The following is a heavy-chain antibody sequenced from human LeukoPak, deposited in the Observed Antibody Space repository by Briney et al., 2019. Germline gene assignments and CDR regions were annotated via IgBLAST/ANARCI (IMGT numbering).Heavy chain of an antibody. CDR3: ARPYGSGSRYYYYYMDV. Sequence: GGSLRLSCVASGFTFSSYWMSWVRQAPGKGLEWVSYISSSGSTIYYADSVKGRFTISRDNAKNSLYLQMNSLRAEDTAVYYCARPYGSGSRYYYYYMDVWGKGTTVTVSS. D-gene: IGHD3-10*01. J-gene: IGHJ6*03. CDR1: GFTFSSYW. V-gene: IGHV3-48*04. CDR2: ISSSGSTI.